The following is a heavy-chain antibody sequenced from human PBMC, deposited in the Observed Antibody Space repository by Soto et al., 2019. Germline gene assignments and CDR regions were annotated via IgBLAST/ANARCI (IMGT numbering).Heavy chain of an antibody. V-gene: IGHV3-23*01. J-gene: IGHJ5*02. Sequence: PVGSLRLSCAASGFTFSSYAMSWVRQAPGKGLEWVSAISGSGGSTYYADSVKGRFTISRDNSKNALYLQMNSLRAEDTAVYYCAKLATYDSSGYYSWFDPWGQGTLVTVSS. D-gene: IGHD3-22*01. CDR2: ISGSGGST. CDR1: GFTFSSYA. CDR3: AKLATYDSSGYYSWFDP.